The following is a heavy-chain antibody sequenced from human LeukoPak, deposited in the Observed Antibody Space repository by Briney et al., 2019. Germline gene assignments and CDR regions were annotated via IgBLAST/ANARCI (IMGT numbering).Heavy chain of an antibody. CDR1: GGSISSYY. CDR2: IYYSGST. V-gene: IGHV4-59*01. Sequence: SETLSLTCTVSGGSISSYYWSWIRQPPGKGLEWIGYIYYSGSTNYNPSLKSRVAISVDTSKNQFSLKLSSVTAADTAVYYCARGPRWGSYYYMDVWGKGTTVTVSS. CDR3: ARGPRWGSYYYMDV. J-gene: IGHJ6*03. D-gene: IGHD3-16*01.